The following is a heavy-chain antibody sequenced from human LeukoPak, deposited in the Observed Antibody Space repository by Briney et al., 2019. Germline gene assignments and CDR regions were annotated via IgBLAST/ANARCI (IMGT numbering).Heavy chain of an antibody. CDR1: GFTVSSIY. CDR2: IYSDGNT. V-gene: IGHV3-53*01. J-gene: IGHJ5*02. CDR3: AGDTHSSSWYDH. D-gene: IGHD6-19*01. Sequence: GGSLRLSCAVSGFTVSSIYMSWVRQAPGKGLEWVSFIYSDGNTYYGDSVKGRFTLSRDSSRNTLYLQMNSLTVDDTAVYYCAGDTHSSSWYDHWGQGTLVTVSS.